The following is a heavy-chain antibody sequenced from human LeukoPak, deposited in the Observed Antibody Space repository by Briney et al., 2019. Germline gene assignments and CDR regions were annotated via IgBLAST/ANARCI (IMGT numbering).Heavy chain of an antibody. Sequence: PSETLSLTCTVSGGSISSSSYYWGWIRQPPGKGLEWIGSIYYSGSTYYNPSLKSRVTISVDTSKNQFSLKLSSVTAADTAVYYCASYGSGSYFFEYWGQGTLVTVSS. CDR3: ASYGSGSYFFEY. CDR1: GGSISSSSYY. CDR2: IYYSGST. V-gene: IGHV4-39*07. D-gene: IGHD3-10*01. J-gene: IGHJ4*02.